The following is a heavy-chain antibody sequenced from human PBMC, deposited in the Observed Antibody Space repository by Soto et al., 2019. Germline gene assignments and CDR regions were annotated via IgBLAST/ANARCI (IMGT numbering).Heavy chain of an antibody. CDR1: GGSFSGYY. V-gene: IGHV4-34*01. D-gene: IGHD3-3*01. Sequence: QVQLQQWGAGLLKPSETLSLTCAVYGGSFSGYYWSWIRQPPGKGLEWIGEINHSGSTNYNPSLKSRVTISVDTSKNQFYLNLSSVTAADTVVYYCARCITIFGVVTWGQGTLVTVSS. J-gene: IGHJ5*02. CDR2: INHSGST. CDR3: ARCITIFGVVT.